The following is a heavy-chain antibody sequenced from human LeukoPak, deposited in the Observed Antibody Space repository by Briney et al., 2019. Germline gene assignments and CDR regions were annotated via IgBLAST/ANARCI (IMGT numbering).Heavy chain of an antibody. CDR1: GYTFTGYY. Sequence: ASVKVSGKASGYTFTGYYMHWVRQAPGQGLEWMGWINPNSGGTNYAQKFQGWVTMTRDTSISTAYMELSRLRSDDTAVYYCARDRGYSYGWSGFDYWGQGTLVTVSS. CDR3: ARDRGYSYGWSGFDY. CDR2: INPNSGGT. J-gene: IGHJ4*02. V-gene: IGHV1-2*04. D-gene: IGHD5-18*01.